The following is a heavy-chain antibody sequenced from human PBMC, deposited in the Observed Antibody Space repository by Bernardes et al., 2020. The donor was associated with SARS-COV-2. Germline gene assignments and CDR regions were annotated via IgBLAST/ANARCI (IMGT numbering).Heavy chain of an antibody. D-gene: IGHD5-18*01. CDR1: GFTFSSYW. V-gene: IGHV3-74*01. CDR2: INSDGSST. J-gene: IGHJ4*02. Sequence: GGSLRLSCAASGFTFSSYWMHWVRQAPGKGLVWVSRINSDGSSTSYADSVKGRFTISRDKAKNTLYLQMNSLRAEDTAVYYCTRGGVGTAMASFDYWGQGTPVTV. CDR3: TRGGVGTAMASFDY.